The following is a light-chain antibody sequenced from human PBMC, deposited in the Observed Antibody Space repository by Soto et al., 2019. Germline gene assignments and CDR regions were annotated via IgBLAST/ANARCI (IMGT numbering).Light chain of an antibody. CDR2: WAS. CDR3: LQYFRVPYS. J-gene: IGKJ2*01. Sequence: DIVMTQSPDSLAVSLGERATIKCKSSQDVFYSTHDKNFLAWYQHKPGQPPKLLIYWASSRASGVPDRFSGSGSGTDFTHTIGSLQAEDGAVDYWLQYFRVPYSFGQGTQLEIK. V-gene: IGKV4-1*01. CDR1: QDVFYSTHDKNF.